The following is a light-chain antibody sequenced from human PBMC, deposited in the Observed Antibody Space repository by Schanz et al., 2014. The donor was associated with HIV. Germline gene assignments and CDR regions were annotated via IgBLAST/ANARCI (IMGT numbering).Light chain of an antibody. V-gene: IGLV1-40*01. CDR2: TDG. CDR3: ATWDISLNGPV. Sequence: QSVLTQPPSVSGAPGQRVSISCTGGSSNLGAGFDVYWYQQLPGTAPKLLISTDGGRPSGVPDRFSVSRSGTSASLVISGLQSEDEADYYCATWDISLNGPVFGGGTKLTVL. CDR1: SSNLGAGFD. J-gene: IGLJ2*01.